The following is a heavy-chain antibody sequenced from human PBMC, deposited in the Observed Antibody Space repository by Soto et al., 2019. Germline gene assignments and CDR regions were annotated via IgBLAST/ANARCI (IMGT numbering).Heavy chain of an antibody. J-gene: IGHJ4*02. V-gene: IGHV3-30-3*01. CDR1: GFTFSSYG. D-gene: IGHD3-3*01. CDR3: ARSRFLEWPNFDY. CDR2: ISYDGSNK. Sequence: GGSLRRSWAASGFTFSSYGMHWVRQAPGKGLEWVAVISYDGSNKYYADSVKGRFTISRDNPKNTLYLQMNSLRAEDTAVYYCARSRFLEWPNFDYWGQGTLVTVSS.